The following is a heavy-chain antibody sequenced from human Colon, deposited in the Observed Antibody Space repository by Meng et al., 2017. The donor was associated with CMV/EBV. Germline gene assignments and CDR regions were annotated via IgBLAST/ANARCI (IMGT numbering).Heavy chain of an antibody. CDR1: GFTFSSYS. V-gene: IGHV3-21*01. J-gene: IGHJ4*02. CDR2: ISSSSSYI. Sequence: GGSLRLSCAASGFTFSSYSMNWVRQAPGKGLEWVSSISSSSSYIYYADSVKGRFTISRDNAKNSLYLQMNSLRAEDTAVYYCASSVRGVIFSLRVDPFDYWGQGTLVTVSS. CDR3: ASSVRGVIFSLRVDPFDY. D-gene: IGHD3-10*01.